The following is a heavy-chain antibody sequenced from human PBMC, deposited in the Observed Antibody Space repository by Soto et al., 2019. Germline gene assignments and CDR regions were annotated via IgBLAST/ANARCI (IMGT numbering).Heavy chain of an antibody. CDR1: GGTFSSYA. CDR3: ARDLVVRGVSYYYGMDV. V-gene: IGHV1-69*12. J-gene: IGHJ6*02. D-gene: IGHD3-10*01. Sequence: QVQLVQSGAEVKKPGSSVKVSCKASGGTFSSYAISWVRQAPGQGLEWMGGIIPIFGTANYAQKFQGRVTITAXXSXSXXYMELGSLRSEDTAVYYCARDLVVRGVSYYYGMDVWGQGTTVTVSS. CDR2: IIPIFGTA.